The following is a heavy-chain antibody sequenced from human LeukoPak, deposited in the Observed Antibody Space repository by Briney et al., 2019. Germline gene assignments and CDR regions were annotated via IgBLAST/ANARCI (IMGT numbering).Heavy chain of an antibody. Sequence: ASVKVSCKASGYTFTSYDINWVRQATGQGLEWMGWMNPNSGNTSYAQKFQGRVTMTRNTSISTAYMELSSLRSEDTAVYYCARGLLTHHRSRGAAGYWGQGTLVTVSS. CDR1: GYTFTSYD. J-gene: IGHJ4*02. CDR3: ARGLLTHHRSRGAAGY. D-gene: IGHD3-10*01. V-gene: IGHV1-8*01. CDR2: MNPNSGNT.